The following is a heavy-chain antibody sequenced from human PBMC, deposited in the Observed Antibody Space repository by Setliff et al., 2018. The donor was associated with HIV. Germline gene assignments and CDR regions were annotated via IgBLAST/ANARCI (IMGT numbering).Heavy chain of an antibody. CDR1: GGSISSYY. V-gene: IGHV4-4*07. Sequence: SETLSLTCTVSGGSISSYYGCWIRQSAGKGLEWIGRIYSSGSTNYNPSLKSRVTMSVDTSKNQFSLRLSSVTAADTAVYYCAREVRVVLPAAASGNYYYYYMDVWGKGTTVTVSS. CDR3: AREVRVVLPAAASGNYYYYYMDV. D-gene: IGHD2-2*01. CDR2: IYSSGST. J-gene: IGHJ6*03.